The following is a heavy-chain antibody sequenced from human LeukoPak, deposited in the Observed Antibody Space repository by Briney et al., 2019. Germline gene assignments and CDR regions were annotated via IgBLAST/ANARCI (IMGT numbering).Heavy chain of an antibody. J-gene: IGHJ5*02. Sequence: SETLSLTCTVSGGSISSYYWSWIRQPPGKGLEWIGYIYYSGSTNYNPSLKSRVTISVDTSKNQFSLKLSSVTAADTAVYYCARDPKRSGSWFDPWGQGTLVTVSS. CDR3: ARDPKRSGSWFDP. D-gene: IGHD3-10*01. V-gene: IGHV4-59*01. CDR1: GGSISSYY. CDR2: IYYSGST.